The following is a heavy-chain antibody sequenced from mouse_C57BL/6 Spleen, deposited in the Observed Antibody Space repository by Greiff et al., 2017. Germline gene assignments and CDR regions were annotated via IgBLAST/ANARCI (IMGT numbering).Heavy chain of an antibody. CDR1: GFTFSSYA. Sequence: EVQLVESGEGLVKPGGSLQLSCAASGFTFSSYAMSWVRQTPEKRLEWVAYISSGGDYIYYADTVKGRFTISRDNARNTLYLQMSSLKSEDTAMYYCTRDGGYFGSSYYFDYWGQGTTLTVSS. CDR3: TRDGGYFGSSYYFDY. J-gene: IGHJ2*01. V-gene: IGHV5-9-1*02. D-gene: IGHD1-1*01. CDR2: ISSGGDYI.